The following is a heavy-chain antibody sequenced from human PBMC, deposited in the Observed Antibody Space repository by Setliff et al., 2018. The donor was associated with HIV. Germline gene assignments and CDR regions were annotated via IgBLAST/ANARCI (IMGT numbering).Heavy chain of an antibody. J-gene: IGHJ6*03. D-gene: IGHD3-3*01. CDR1: GDSVSSNSAA. CDR2: TLFRSKWYN. CDR3: ARLRVVTIFGVAHQAPGYMDV. V-gene: IGHV6-1*01. Sequence: SQTLSLTCAISGDSVSSNSAAWHWIRQSPGRGLEWLGRTLFRSKWYNEYAASVKSRVTFSADTSKNQFSLKLTSVTAADTAVYYCARLRVVTIFGVAHQAPGYMDVWGKGTTVTVSS.